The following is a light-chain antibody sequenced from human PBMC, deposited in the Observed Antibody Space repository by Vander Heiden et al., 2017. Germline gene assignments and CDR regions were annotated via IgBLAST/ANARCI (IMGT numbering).Light chain of an antibody. V-gene: IGKV3-11*01. CDR2: DAS. CDR1: EPIASY. CDR3: QQRTNWPPN. Sequence: EIVLTKSPDTVSLSPGERATLSCRASEPIASYLAWYQQKPGQAPRLLIYDASNRATGIPVRFSGSGSGTDFTLTISSLEPEDFAVYYCQQRTNWPPNFGGGTKVEIK. J-gene: IGKJ4*01.